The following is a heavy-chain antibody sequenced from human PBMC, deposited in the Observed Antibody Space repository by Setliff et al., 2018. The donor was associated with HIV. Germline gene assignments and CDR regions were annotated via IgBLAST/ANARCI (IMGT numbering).Heavy chain of an antibody. CDR2: IYTSGST. V-gene: IGHV4-61*09. CDR3: ARESAGGTTDTYPFDY. J-gene: IGHJ4*02. Sequence: SETLSLTCTVSGGSISSGDNYWSWIRQPAGKGLEWIGHIYTSGSTNYNPSLKSRVTISLDTSRNQFSLKLNSVTAADTAVYFCARESAGGTTDTYPFDYWGEGILVTVSS. CDR1: GGSISSGDNY. D-gene: IGHD4-4*01.